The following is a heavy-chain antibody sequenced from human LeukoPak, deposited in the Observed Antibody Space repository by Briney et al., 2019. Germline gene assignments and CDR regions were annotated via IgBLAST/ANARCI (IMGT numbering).Heavy chain of an antibody. J-gene: IGHJ6*02. CDR2: IYYSGST. CDR1: GGSISSYC. Sequence: SETLSLTCTVSGGSISSYCWSWIRQPPGKGLEWIGYIYYSGSTNYNPSLKSRVTISVDTSKNQFSLKLSSVTAADTAVYYCAREGPPAAGYGMDVWGQGTTVTVSS. CDR3: AREGPPAAGYGMDV. D-gene: IGHD3-10*01. V-gene: IGHV4-59*01.